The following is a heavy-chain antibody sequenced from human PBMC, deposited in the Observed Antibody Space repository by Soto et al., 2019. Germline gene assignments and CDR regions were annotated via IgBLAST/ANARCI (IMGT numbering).Heavy chain of an antibody. Sequence: QVQLVESGGGVVQPGRSLRLSCAASGFTFSSYAMHWVRQAPGKGLEWVAVISYDGSNKYYADSVKGRFTISRDNSKNTLYLQMNSLRAEDTAVYYCARDYAEYYFVYWGQGTLVTVSS. V-gene: IGHV3-30-3*01. J-gene: IGHJ4*02. CDR2: ISYDGSNK. CDR1: GFTFSSYA. D-gene: IGHD4-17*01. CDR3: ARDYAEYYFVY.